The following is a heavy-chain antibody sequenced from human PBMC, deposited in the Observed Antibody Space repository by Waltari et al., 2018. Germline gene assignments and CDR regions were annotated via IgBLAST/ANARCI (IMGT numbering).Heavy chain of an antibody. CDR1: GYPFTSYY. CDR3: ARTYQSGSYSDY. Sequence: QVQLVQSGAEVKKPGASVKVSCKTSGYPFTSYYMHWVRQAPGQGLEWMGWINTRNGGTNHAQKDQGRGTMTRDTSISTAYMELSRLISNDTAVYYCARTYQSGSYSDYWGQGTPVTVSS. D-gene: IGHD1-26*01. V-gene: IGHV1-2*02. CDR2: INTRNGGT. J-gene: IGHJ4*02.